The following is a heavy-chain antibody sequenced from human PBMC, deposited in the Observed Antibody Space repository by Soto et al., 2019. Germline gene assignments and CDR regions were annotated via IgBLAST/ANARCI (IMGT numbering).Heavy chain of an antibody. CDR2: IIPIFGTA. D-gene: IGHD6-13*01. J-gene: IGHJ4*02. V-gene: IGHV1-69*13. CDR3: ARTQGYSSSWYLGGFDY. CDR1: GGTFNSYA. Sequence: GASVKVSCKASGGTFNSYAICWVRHAPGKGLEWMGGIIPIFGTANYAQKFQGRVTITADESTSTAYMELSSLRSEDTAVYYCARTQGYSSSWYLGGFDYWGQGTLVTVSS.